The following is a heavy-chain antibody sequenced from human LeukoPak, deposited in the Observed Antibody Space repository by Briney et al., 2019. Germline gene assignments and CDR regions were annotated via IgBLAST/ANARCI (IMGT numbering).Heavy chain of an antibody. CDR2: IIPIFGTA. Sequence: ASVKVSCKASGYTFISYYMHWVRQAPGQGLEWMGGIIPIFGTANYAQKFQGRVTITADESTSTAYMELSSLRSEDTAVYYCARGTDSDIDYYYYYGMDVWGQGTTVTVSS. CDR1: GYTFISYY. V-gene: IGHV1-69*13. CDR3: ARGTDSDIDYYYYYGMDV. J-gene: IGHJ6*02. D-gene: IGHD1-14*01.